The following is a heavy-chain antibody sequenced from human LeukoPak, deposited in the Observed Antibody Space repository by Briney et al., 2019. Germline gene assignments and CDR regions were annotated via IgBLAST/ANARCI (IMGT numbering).Heavy chain of an antibody. CDR1: GGSISSSSYY. Sequence: SETLSLTCTVSGGSISSSSYYWGWIRQPPGKGLEWIGSIYYSGSTYYNPSLKSRVTISVDTSKNQFSLKLSSVTAADTAVYYCARDLGDIVVVPAAIGWFDPWGQGTLVTVSS. D-gene: IGHD2-2*02. V-gene: IGHV4-39*07. CDR3: ARDLGDIVVVPAAIGWFDP. CDR2: IYYSGST. J-gene: IGHJ5*02.